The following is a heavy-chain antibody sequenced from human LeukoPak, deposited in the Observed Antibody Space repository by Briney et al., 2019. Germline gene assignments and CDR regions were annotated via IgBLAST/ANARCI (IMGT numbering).Heavy chain of an antibody. J-gene: IGHJ6*03. CDR2: IYYSGST. CDR1: GGSISSYY. D-gene: IGHD5-18*01. CDR3: ARHGGHNYEHRYYYYNMDV. Sequence: SETLSLTCTVSGGSISSYYWSWIRQPPGKGLEWIGYIYYSGSTNYNPSLKSRVTISVDTSKNQFSLKLSSVTAADAAIYYCARHGGHNYEHRYYYYNMDVWGKGTTVTISS. V-gene: IGHV4-59*08.